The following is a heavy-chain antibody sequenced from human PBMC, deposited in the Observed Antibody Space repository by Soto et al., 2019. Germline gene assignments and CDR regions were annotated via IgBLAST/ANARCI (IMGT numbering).Heavy chain of an antibody. CDR1: GYTFTSYG. J-gene: IGHJ4*02. V-gene: IGHV1-18*01. D-gene: IGHD3-22*01. Sequence: QVPLVQSGAEVKKPGASVKVSCKASGYTFTSYGISWVRQAPGQGLEWMGWISAYNGNTNYAQKLQGRVTMTTDTSTSTAYMELRSLRSDDTAVYYCARVKGGGNYYDSSGYYYDYWGQGTLVTVSS. CDR2: ISAYNGNT. CDR3: ARVKGGGNYYDSSGYYYDY.